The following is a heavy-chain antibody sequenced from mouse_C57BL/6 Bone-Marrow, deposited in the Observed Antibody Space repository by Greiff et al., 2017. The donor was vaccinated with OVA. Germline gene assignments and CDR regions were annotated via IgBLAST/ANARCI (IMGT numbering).Heavy chain of an antibody. V-gene: IGHV1-18*01. CDR2: INPNNGGT. CDR3: ARSDHYSNTWFAY. J-gene: IGHJ3*01. Sequence: VQLKQSGPELVKPGASVKIPCKASGYTFTDYNMDWVKQSHGKSLEWIGDINPNNGGTIYNQKFKGKATLTVDKSSSTAYMELRSLTSEDTAVYYCARSDHYSNTWFAYWGQGTLVTVSA. CDR1: GYTFTDYN. D-gene: IGHD2-5*01.